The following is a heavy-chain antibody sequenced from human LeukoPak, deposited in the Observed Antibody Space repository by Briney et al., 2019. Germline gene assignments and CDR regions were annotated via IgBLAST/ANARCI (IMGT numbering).Heavy chain of an antibody. Sequence: ASVKVSCKASGYTFTGYYMHWVRQAPGQGLEWMGWINPNSGGTNYAQKFQGRVTMTRDTSISTAYVELSRLRSDDTAVYYCARGRPKSIAVAGIWNWFDPWGQGTLVTVSS. CDR3: ARGRPKSIAVAGIWNWFDP. V-gene: IGHV1-2*02. J-gene: IGHJ5*02. CDR1: GYTFTGYY. CDR2: INPNSGGT. D-gene: IGHD6-19*01.